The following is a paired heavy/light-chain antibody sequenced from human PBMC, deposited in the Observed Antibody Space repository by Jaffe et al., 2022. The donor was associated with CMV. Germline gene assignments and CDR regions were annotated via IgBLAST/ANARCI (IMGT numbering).Heavy chain of an antibody. CDR1: GFAFSSYT. J-gene: IGHJ4*02. D-gene: IGHD3-3*01. V-gene: IGHV3-23*01. Sequence: EVQLLESGGGLVHPGGSLRLSCAASGFAFSSYTMSWVRQAPGKGLEWVSGISAGGSSRYHADSVMGRFTTSRDNSKNILYLQMTSLRADDTAVYFCAKGSGPGDSDFWLGHSFFFDYWGQGNLVTVSS. CDR3: AKGSGPGDSDFWLGHSFFFDY. CDR2: ISAGGSSR.
Light chain of an antibody. CDR2: DAS. J-gene: IGKJ4*01. CDR3: QQYGRSPVT. CDR1: QSVSSNS. V-gene: IGKV3-20*01. Sequence: IVLTQSPGTLSLSPGERATLSCRASQSVSSNSLAWYQHKPGQAPRLLIYDASSRAAGIPDRFSGSGSATDFTLTINRLEPEDFAVYYCQQYGRSPVTFGGGTKVEIK.